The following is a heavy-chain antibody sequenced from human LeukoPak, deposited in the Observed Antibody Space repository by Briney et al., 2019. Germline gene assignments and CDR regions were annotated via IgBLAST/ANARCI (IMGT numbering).Heavy chain of an antibody. D-gene: IGHD2-15*01. V-gene: IGHV3-64D*09. CDR2: ISDSGGST. CDR1: GFPFSSYA. J-gene: IGHJ6*02. CDR3: VRGYSFGPYGMDV. Sequence: GGSLRLSCSASGFPFSSYAMHWVRQAPGKGLEYVSAISDSGGSTYYADSVKGRFTISRDNSKNTLYLQMSSLRAEDTAVYFCVRGYSFGPYGMDVWGQGTTDTVSS.